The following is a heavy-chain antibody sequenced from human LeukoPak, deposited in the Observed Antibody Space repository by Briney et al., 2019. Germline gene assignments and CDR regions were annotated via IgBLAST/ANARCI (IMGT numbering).Heavy chain of an antibody. CDR1: GGSFSGYY. J-gene: IGHJ5*02. CDR3: ARTRVGYSSSWFWFDP. D-gene: IGHD6-13*01. Sequence: SETLSLTCAVYGGSFSGYYWSWIRQPPGKGLEWIGEIYHSGSTNYNPSLKSRVTISVDTSKNQFSLQLNSVTPEDTAVYYCARTRVGYSSSWFWFDPWGQGTLVTVSS. CDR2: IYHSGST. V-gene: IGHV4-34*01.